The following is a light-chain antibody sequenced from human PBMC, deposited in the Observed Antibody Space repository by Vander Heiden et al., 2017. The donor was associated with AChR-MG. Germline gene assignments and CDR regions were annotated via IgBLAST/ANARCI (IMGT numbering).Light chain of an antibody. CDR2: SNN. CDR1: SSNIGSNT. V-gene: IGLV1-44*01. CDR3: AAWDDSLNGPV. Sequence: QSVLTQPPSASGTPGQRVTISCSGSSSNIGSNTVNWYQQPPGTAPKLLIYSNNQRPSGVPDRFSGPKSGTSASLAISGLQSEDEADYYCAAWDDSLNGPVFGGGTKLTVL. J-gene: IGLJ3*02.